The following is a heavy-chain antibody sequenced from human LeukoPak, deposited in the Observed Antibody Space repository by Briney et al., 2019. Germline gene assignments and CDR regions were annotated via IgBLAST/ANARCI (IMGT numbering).Heavy chain of an antibody. CDR1: GGSISSYY. Sequence: PSETLSLTCTVSGGSISSYYWSWIRQPPGEGLEWIGYIYTSGSTNYNPSLKSRVTISVDTSKNQFSLKLSSVTAADTAVYYCARRIGGTGYYYMDVWGKGTTVAVSS. J-gene: IGHJ6*03. D-gene: IGHD1-14*01. V-gene: IGHV4-4*09. CDR2: IYTSGST. CDR3: ARRIGGTGYYYMDV.